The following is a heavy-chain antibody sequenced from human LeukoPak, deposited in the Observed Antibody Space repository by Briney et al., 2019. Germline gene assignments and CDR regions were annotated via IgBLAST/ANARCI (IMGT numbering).Heavy chain of an antibody. D-gene: IGHD2-2*01. CDR2: MNPNSGNT. Sequence: ASVTVSCTASGYTFTSYDINWVRQAPAQGLEWMGWMNPNSGNTDYAQKFQGRVTMTRNTSISTAYMELSSLRSEDTAVYYCARGRFDPVVPAAMWGPNYYYYGMDVWGQGTTVTVSS. V-gene: IGHV1-8*01. CDR1: GYTFTSYD. J-gene: IGHJ6*02. CDR3: ARGRFDPVVPAAMWGPNYYYYGMDV.